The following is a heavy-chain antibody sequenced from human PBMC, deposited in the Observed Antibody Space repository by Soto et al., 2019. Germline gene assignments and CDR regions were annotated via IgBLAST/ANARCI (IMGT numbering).Heavy chain of an antibody. J-gene: IGHJ4*02. CDR1: GFTFSNAW. D-gene: IGHD6-19*01. Sequence: EVQLVESGGGLVKPGGSLRLSCAASGFTFSNAWMIWVRQAPGRGLEWVGRIKDKSEGETTDYAAPVKGRFIISREDSENTLYLQMNSLETEDTAVYYSATAGRIGWYSFGYWGQGTLVTVSS. CDR3: ATAGRIGWYSFGY. CDR2: IKDKSEGETT. V-gene: IGHV3-15*07.